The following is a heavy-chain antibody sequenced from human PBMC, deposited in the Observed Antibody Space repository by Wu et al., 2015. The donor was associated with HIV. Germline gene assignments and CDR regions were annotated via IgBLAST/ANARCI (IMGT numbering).Heavy chain of an antibody. V-gene: IGHV1-46*01. CDR2: MDPSGEST. CDR1: GYTFTSYY. CDR3: ARRRDDASDI. J-gene: IGHJ3*02. Sequence: QVQLVQSGAEVKKPGVSVKVSCKASGYTFTSYYIHWVRQAPGQGLEWMGMMDPSGESTKYAQKFQGRVIMTSDTSTSTVYMKLSSLRSDDTAVYYCARRRDDASDIWGQGTMVIVSS.